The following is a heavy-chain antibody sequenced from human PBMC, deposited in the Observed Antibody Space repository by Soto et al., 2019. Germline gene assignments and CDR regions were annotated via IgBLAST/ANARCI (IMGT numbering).Heavy chain of an antibody. D-gene: IGHD6-13*01. Sequence: QVQLVESGGGVVQPGRSLRLSCAASGFTFSSYAMHWVRQAPGKGLEWVAGIAYDGSNKYYADSVKGRVTLSRDNSKNTLYRQMNSLKAQDPAVYYCPSDPPVYSSSWYGSSGSYTDLHYYYGLDLWGQGTTVTVSS. V-gene: IGHV3-30-3*01. CDR2: IAYDGSNK. J-gene: IGHJ6*02. CDR1: GFTFSSYA. CDR3: PSDPPVYSSSWYGSSGSYTDLHYYYGLDL.